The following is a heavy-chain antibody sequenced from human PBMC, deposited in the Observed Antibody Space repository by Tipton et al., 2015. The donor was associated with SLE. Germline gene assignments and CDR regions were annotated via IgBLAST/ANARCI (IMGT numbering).Heavy chain of an antibody. J-gene: IGHJ4*02. CDR3: ARDKLSALAGAAFYY. CDR2: IYYSGST. V-gene: IGHV4-59*01. Sequence: TLSLTCTVSGGSISGYYWSWIRQPPGKGLEWIGYIYYSGSTLYNPSLKSRVTISIDTSKNQFSLKLSSVTAADTAIYYCARDKLSALAGAAFYYWGQGTLVTVSS. D-gene: IGHD6-19*01. CDR1: GGSISGYY.